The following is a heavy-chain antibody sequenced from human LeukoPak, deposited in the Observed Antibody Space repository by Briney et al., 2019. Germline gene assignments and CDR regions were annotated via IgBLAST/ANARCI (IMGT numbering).Heavy chain of an antibody. J-gene: IGHJ4*02. CDR3: AREQRYKPAIGRSTSCYALDY. CDR1: GASISSHY. Sequence: PSETLSLTCTVAGASISSHYWSWIRQPPGKGLEWIGSIYYSGSTYYNPSLKSRVTISVDTSKNQFSLKLSSVTAADTAVYYCAREQRYKPAIGRSTSCYALDYWGQGTLVTVSS. V-gene: IGHV4-59*05. CDR2: IYYSGST. D-gene: IGHD2-2*01.